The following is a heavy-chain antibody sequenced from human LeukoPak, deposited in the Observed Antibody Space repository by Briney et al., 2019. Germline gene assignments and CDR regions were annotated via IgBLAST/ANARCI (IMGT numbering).Heavy chain of an antibody. CDR2: ISSSSSYI. Sequence: GGSLRLSCAASGFIFSSYSMNWVRQAQGKGLEWVSSISSSSSYIYYADSVKGRFTISRDNAKNSLSLQMNSLRAEDTAVYYCARGGEPVGFDYWGQGTLVTVSS. D-gene: IGHD1-26*01. J-gene: IGHJ4*02. CDR3: ARGGEPVGFDY. CDR1: GFIFSSYS. V-gene: IGHV3-21*01.